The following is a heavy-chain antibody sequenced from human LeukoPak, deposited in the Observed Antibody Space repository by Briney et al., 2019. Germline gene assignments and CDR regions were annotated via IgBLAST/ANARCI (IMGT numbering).Heavy chain of an antibody. J-gene: IGHJ6*02. Sequence: PGGSLRLSCAASGFTFSSYAMHWVRQAPGKGLEYVSAISSNGGSTYYANSVKGRFTISRDNSKNTPYLQMGSLRAEDMAVYYCARDGSGWPPWYYYGMDVWGQGTTVTVSS. D-gene: IGHD6-19*01. CDR3: ARDGSGWPPWYYYGMDV. CDR1: GFTFSSYA. CDR2: ISSNGGST. V-gene: IGHV3-64*01.